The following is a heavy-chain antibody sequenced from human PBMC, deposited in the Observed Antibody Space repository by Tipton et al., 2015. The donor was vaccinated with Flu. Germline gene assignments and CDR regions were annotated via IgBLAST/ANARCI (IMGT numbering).Heavy chain of an antibody. CDR2: INHSGSP. CDR1: GGSFSGYY. Sequence: TLSLTCAVYGGSFSGYYWTWIRQPPGKGLEWIGEINHSGSPNCNPSLKSRVTISVDTSKNQFSLKLTSVTAADTAVYYCARRDYSNYVSEPKNWFDPWGRGTLVTVSS. D-gene: IGHD4-11*01. V-gene: IGHV4-34*01. J-gene: IGHJ5*02. CDR3: ARRDYSNYVSEPKNWFDP.